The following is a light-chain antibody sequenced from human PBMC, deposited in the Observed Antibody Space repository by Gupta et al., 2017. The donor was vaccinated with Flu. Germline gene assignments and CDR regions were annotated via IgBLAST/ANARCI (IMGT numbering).Light chain of an antibody. CDR1: SERIATNY. Sequence: VMLPQPHSVSESPGKPVTLSCTRSSERIATNYVHWNQQRTGTSPINLVYEDNQRPSGVPDRFSGSIERSSNSASLTISGLKTEDEADYYCQSYEVFGGGTKLTVL. J-gene: IGLJ2*01. CDR2: EDN. V-gene: IGLV6-57*01. CDR3: QSYEV.